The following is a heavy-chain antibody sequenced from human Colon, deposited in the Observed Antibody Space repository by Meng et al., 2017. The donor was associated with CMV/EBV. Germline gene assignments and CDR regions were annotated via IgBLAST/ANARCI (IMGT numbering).Heavy chain of an antibody. CDR1: GYSFSDY. V-gene: IGHV1-46*01. CDR3: ARDRTSGWQPDF. J-gene: IGHJ4*02. CDR2: INLSADTT. D-gene: IGHD3-3*01. Sequence: ASVKVSCKTSGYSFSDYIHWVRQAPGQGLEWMAIINLSADTTVYAEKFRDRFTVTRDTSTATVYMELSKLQSNDTAVYFCARDRTSGWQPDFWGQGTQVTVSS.